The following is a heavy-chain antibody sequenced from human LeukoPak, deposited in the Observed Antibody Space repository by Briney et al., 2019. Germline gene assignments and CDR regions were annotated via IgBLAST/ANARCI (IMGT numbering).Heavy chain of an antibody. CDR1: GFTFNNFA. CDR3: AKDRDYYGSGKSSYFDY. V-gene: IGHV3-23*01. J-gene: IGHJ4*02. D-gene: IGHD3-10*01. Sequence: GGSLRLSCAASGFTFNNFAMSWVRQAPGKGLEWVSAISGSGGSTYYADSVKGRFTISRDNSKNTLYLQMNSLRAEDTAVYYCAKDRDYYGSGKSSYFDYWGQGTLVTVSS. CDR2: ISGSGGST.